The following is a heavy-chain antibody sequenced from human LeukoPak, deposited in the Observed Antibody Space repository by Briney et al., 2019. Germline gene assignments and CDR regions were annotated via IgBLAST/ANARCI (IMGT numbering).Heavy chain of an antibody. J-gene: IGHJ4*02. Sequence: PGGSLRLSCEGSGFIFRSYAMHWVRQVPGRGLEWVSRINGDESSTNYADSVKGRFTISRDNAKDTLYLHMNSLTAEDTAVYYCARGAKWAYYFDYWGQGTLVTVSS. V-gene: IGHV3-74*01. D-gene: IGHD1-26*01. CDR3: ARGAKWAYYFDY. CDR1: GFIFRSYA. CDR2: INGDESST.